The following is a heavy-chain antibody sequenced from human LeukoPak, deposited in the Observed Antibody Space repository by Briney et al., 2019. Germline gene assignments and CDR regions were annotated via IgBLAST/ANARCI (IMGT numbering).Heavy chain of an antibody. CDR3: ARDRGLGSYYYYGMDV. CDR1: GYTFTSYG. V-gene: IGHV1-18*01. J-gene: IGHJ6*02. Sequence: ASVKVSCKASGYTFTSYGISWVRQAPGQGLEWMGWISDYNGNTNYAQKLQGRVTMTTDTSTSTAYMELRSLRSDDTAVYYCARDRGLGSYYYYGMDVWGQGTTVTVSS. CDR2: ISDYNGNT. D-gene: IGHD3-10*01.